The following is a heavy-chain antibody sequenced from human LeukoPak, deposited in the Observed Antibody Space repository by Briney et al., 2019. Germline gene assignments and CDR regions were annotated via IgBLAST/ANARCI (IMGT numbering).Heavy chain of an antibody. CDR1: GGSISSGSYY. CDR2: IYTSGGT. Sequence: PSQTLSLTCTVSGGSISSGSYYWSWIRQPAGKGLEWIGRIYTSGGTNYNPSLKSRVTISVDTSKNQFSLKLSSVTAADTAVYYCARERLYCSGGSCYYYYYYMDVWGKGTTVTISS. J-gene: IGHJ6*03. V-gene: IGHV4-61*02. CDR3: ARERLYCSGGSCYYYYYYMDV. D-gene: IGHD2-15*01.